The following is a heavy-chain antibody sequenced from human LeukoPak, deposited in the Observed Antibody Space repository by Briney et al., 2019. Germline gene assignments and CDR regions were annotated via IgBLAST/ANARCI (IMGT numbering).Heavy chain of an antibody. D-gene: IGHD6-6*01. CDR1: GFTFSSYS. CDR2: IWYDGSNK. Sequence: GGSLRLSCAASGFTFSSYSMNWVRQAPGKGLEWLALIWYDGSNKYYADSVKGRFSISRDNPKNTLYLQMNSLRAEDTAVYYCARTRAPYSSSFWFDPWGQGTLVTVSS. V-gene: IGHV3-33*08. CDR3: ARTRAPYSSSFWFDP. J-gene: IGHJ5*02.